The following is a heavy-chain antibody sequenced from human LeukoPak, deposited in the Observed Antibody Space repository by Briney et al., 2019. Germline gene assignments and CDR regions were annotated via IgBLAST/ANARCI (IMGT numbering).Heavy chain of an antibody. J-gene: IGHJ4*02. CDR1: GGSISSSNW. CDR3: ARGDHSSGWYPSFDY. CDR2: IYYSGSA. Sequence: SGTLSLTCAVSGGSISSSNWWSWVRQPPGKGLEWIGEIYYSGSANYNPSLKSRVTISVDKSKNQFSLKLSSVTAADTAVYYCARGDHSSGWYPSFDYWGQGTLVTVSS. D-gene: IGHD6-19*01. V-gene: IGHV4-4*02.